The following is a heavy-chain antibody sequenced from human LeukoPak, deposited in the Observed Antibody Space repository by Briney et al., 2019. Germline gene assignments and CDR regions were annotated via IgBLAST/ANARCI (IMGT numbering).Heavy chain of an antibody. D-gene: IGHD1-26*01. CDR1: GFKFDDYG. CDR3: ARDPYSGAYGDTYYYYMDV. Sequence: GGSLRLSCTASGFKFDDYGMTWVRQAPGKGLEWVSSLSSSRSYIYYADSVKGRFTISRDNARNSLYLQMNSLRAEDTAVYYCARDPYSGAYGDTYYYYMDVWGKGTTVTISS. V-gene: IGHV3-21*01. CDR2: LSSSRSYI. J-gene: IGHJ6*03.